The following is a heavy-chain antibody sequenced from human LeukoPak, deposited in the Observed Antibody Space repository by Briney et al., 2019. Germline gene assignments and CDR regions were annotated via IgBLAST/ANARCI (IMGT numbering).Heavy chain of an antibody. D-gene: IGHD2-15*01. V-gene: IGHV3-74*01. CDR3: TSTYCSGGSCYLNWFDP. CDR1: GFTFTSYW. Sequence: GGSLRLSCAASGFTFTSYWMHWVRQAPGKGLVWVSRINSDGSSTSYADAVKGRFTISRDNAKNTLYLQMNSLRAEDTAVYYCTSTYCSGGSCYLNWFDPWGQGTLVTVSS. CDR2: INSDGSST. J-gene: IGHJ5*02.